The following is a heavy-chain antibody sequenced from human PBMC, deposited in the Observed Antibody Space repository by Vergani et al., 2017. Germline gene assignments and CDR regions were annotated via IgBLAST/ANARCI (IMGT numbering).Heavy chain of an antibody. CDR3: AILWGVVPAAMDGWFDP. J-gene: IGHJ5*02. CDR1: GGSISSGGYY. Sequence: QVQLQESGPGLVKPSQTLSLTCTVSGGSISSGGYYWSWIRQHPGKGLEWIGYIYYSGSTYYNPSQKSRVTISVDTSKNQFSLKLSSLTAADTAVYYCAILWGVVPAAMDGWFDPWGQGTLVTVSS. CDR2: IYYSGST. D-gene: IGHD2-2*01. V-gene: IGHV4-31*03.